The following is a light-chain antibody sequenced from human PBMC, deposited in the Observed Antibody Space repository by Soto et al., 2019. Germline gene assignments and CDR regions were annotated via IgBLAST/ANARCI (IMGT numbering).Light chain of an antibody. CDR3: QQRYSTLLT. CDR1: QRISSY. V-gene: IGKV1-39*01. Sequence: DIQMTQSPSSLSASVGDRVTITCRASQRISSYLNWYQQKPGKAPKLLIYAASSLQSGVPSRFSGSGSGTDVNLTISSLEPEDFATDYCQQRYSTLLTSGGGTNVEIK. CDR2: AAS. J-gene: IGKJ4*01.